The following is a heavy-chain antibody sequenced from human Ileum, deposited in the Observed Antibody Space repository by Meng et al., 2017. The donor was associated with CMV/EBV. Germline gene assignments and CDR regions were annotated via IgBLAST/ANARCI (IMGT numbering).Heavy chain of an antibody. J-gene: IGHJ4*02. Sequence: GESLKISCAASGFTFSSYVMSWIRQAPGKGLEWVSAISGGGGETFHADSVRGRFTISRDNSKNTLFLQMNSLRAEDTAVYYCAKGSPGYCTTSTCSNFFDYWGQGTLVTVSS. V-gene: IGHV3-23*01. CDR2: ISGGGGET. CDR3: AKGSPGYCTTSTCSNFFDY. D-gene: IGHD2-2*01. CDR1: GFTFSSYV.